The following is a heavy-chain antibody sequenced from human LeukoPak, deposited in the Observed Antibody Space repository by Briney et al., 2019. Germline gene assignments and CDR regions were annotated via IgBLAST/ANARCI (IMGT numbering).Heavy chain of an antibody. V-gene: IGHV4-39*07. CDR3: ARPPGPYSSSWFGSHFSYFDC. D-gene: IGHD6-13*01. J-gene: IGHJ4*01. CDR1: GGSIRGTTYY. CDR2: IYYSGNT. Sequence: SETLSLTCSVSGGSIRGTTYYWGWIRHPPGKGRGWIGCIYYSGNTYYSPSLWSRGTISVDTSKSQFSLKLSSVTAAHTAVYYCARPPGPYSSSWFGSHFSYFDCRGHGILVTASS.